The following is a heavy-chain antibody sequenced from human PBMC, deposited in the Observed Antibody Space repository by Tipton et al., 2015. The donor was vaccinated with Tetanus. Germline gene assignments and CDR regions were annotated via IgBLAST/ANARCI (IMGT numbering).Heavy chain of an antibody. Sequence: QVQLVQSGAEVKKPGSSVKVSCKASGGTFTNYALSWVRQAPGQGLEWVGGITPIFGTTNSAPKFQGRVTITADESTNTAYMELSSLRSEDTAVYYCARGREAFDYWGQGTKVTVSS. V-gene: IGHV1-69*01. J-gene: IGHJ3*01. CDR2: ITPIFGTT. D-gene: IGHD1-26*01. CDR3: ARGREAFDY. CDR1: GGTFTNYA.